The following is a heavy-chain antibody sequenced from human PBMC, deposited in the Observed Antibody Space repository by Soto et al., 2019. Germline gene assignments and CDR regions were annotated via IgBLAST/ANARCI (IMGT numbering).Heavy chain of an antibody. Sequence: GGSLRLSCAASGFTFSSYAMSWVRQAPGKGLEWVSAISGSGGSTYYADSVKGRFTISRDNSKNTLYLQMNSLRAEDTAVYYCAKVAYYDILTGYDFDYWGQGTLVTVSS. CDR2: ISGSGGST. CDR1: GFTFSSYA. D-gene: IGHD3-9*01. V-gene: IGHV3-23*01. CDR3: AKVAYYDILTGYDFDY. J-gene: IGHJ4*02.